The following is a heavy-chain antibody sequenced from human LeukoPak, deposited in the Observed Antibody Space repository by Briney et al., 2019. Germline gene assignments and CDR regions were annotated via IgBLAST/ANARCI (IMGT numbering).Heavy chain of an antibody. CDR1: GGTFSSYA. V-gene: IGHV1-69*05. Sequence: SVKVSCKASGGTFSSYAISWVRQAPGQGLEWMGGIIPIFGTANYAQKFQGRVTITTGESTSTAYMELSSLRSEDTAVYYCAGVVVPAAMRYYYYYMDVWGKGTTVTVSS. D-gene: IGHD2-2*01. J-gene: IGHJ6*03. CDR3: AGVVVPAAMRYYYYYMDV. CDR2: IIPIFGTA.